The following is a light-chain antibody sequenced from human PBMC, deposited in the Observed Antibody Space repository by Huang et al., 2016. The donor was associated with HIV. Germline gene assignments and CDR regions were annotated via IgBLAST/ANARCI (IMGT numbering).Light chain of an antibody. CDR3: QQRSNWPLFT. Sequence: EIVLTQSPATLSLSPGERATLSCRASQSVSSYLAWYQQKPGQAPRLLFYDASNRATGIPARCSGSGSGTDFTLTISSLEPEDVAVYYCQQRSNWPLFTFGPGTKVDIK. V-gene: IGKV3-11*01. J-gene: IGKJ3*01. CDR2: DAS. CDR1: QSVSSY.